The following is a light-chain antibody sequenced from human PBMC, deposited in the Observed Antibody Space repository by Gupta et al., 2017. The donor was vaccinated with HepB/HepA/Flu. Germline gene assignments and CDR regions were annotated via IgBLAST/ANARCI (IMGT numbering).Light chain of an antibody. CDR2: DAS. J-gene: IGKJ4*01. CDR1: QSVSSY. Sequence: EIVLTQSPATLSLSPGERATLSCRDSQSVSSYLAWYQQKPGQAPRLLIYDASNRATGIPARFSGSGYGKDFTRTISSLEHEAFAVYYCQQRSNWLTFGGGTKVEIK. V-gene: IGKV3-11*01. CDR3: QQRSNWLT.